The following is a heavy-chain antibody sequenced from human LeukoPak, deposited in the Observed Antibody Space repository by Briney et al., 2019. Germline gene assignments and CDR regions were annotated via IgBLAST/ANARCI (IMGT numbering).Heavy chain of an antibody. CDR3: ARQLGYCSSTSCYADKVDY. Sequence: SETLSLTCTVSGGSISSSSYYWAWIRQPPGKGLEWIGSIYYSGSTYYNPSLKSRVTISVDTSKNQFSLKLNSVTAADTAVYYCARQLGYCSSTSCYADKVDYWGQGTLVTVSS. CDR2: IYYSGST. D-gene: IGHD2-2*01. V-gene: IGHV4-39*01. J-gene: IGHJ4*02. CDR1: GGSISSSSYY.